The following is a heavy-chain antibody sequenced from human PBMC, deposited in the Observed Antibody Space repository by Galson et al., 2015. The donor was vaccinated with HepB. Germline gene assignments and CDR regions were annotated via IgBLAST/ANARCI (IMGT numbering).Heavy chain of an antibody. CDR3: TRDAGLYNWLAP. J-gene: IGHJ5*02. CDR2: IRSGGSGGGST. CDR1: GFTFSSYA. Sequence: SLRLSCAASGFTFSSYAMSWVRQAPGKGLEWVSSIRSGGSGGGSTFYADSVKGRFSISRDNSKNTAYLQMNSLKTEDTALYYCTRDAGLYNWLAPWGRGTLVTVSS. V-gene: IGHV3-23*01.